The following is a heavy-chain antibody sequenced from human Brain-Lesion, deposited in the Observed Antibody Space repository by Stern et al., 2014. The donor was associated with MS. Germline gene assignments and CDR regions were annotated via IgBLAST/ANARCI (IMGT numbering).Heavy chain of an antibody. J-gene: IGHJ6*02. Sequence: ESGPGLVKPSQTLSLSCTVSGGSISSGGYYWSWIRQPAGKGLEWIGRIFNSGSTSYNPSLKSRFPISIDPSKTQFSLRLNSMTAADTAVYYCARGRVVPGFQYYATDVWGQGTTVIVSS. V-gene: IGHV4-61*02. CDR2: IFNSGST. CDR1: GGSISSGGYY. CDR3: ARGRVVPGFQYYATDV. D-gene: IGHD2-2*01.